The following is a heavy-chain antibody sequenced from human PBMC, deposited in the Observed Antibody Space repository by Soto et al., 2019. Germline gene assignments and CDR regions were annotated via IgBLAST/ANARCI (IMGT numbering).Heavy chain of an antibody. CDR3: AKEENYQGYYYGMDV. Sequence: GGSLRLSYAASGFTISNYAMRCVRQAPGKGLEWVSAISGSGGSTYYADSVKGRFTISRDNSKNTLYLQMNSLRAEDTAVYYCAKEENYQGYYYGMDVWGQGTTVTVSS. D-gene: IGHD1-7*01. CDR2: ISGSGGST. CDR1: GFTISNYA. V-gene: IGHV3-23*01. J-gene: IGHJ6*02.